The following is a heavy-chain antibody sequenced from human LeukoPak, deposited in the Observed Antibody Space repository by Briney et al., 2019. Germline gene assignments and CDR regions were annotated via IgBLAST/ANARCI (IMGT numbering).Heavy chain of an antibody. J-gene: IGHJ4*02. CDR3: AGHYYDSSGFYDY. D-gene: IGHD3-22*01. CDR2: IYHSGST. V-gene: IGHV4-30-2*01. Sequence: SQTLSLTCTVSGGSISSGGYYWSWIRQPPGKGLEWIGYIYHSGSTYYNPSLKSRVTISVDRSKNQFSLKLSSVTAADTAVYYCAGHYYDSSGFYDYWGQGTLVTVSS. CDR1: GGSISSGGYY.